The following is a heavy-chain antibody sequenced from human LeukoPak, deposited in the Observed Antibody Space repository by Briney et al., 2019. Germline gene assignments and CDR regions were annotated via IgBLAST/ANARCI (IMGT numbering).Heavy chain of an antibody. CDR2: IKQDGSEK. CDR1: GFTFSNHW. CDR3: ARDPLRIATAGRGTLY. Sequence: PGGSLRLSCAASGFTFSNHWMSWVRQAPGKGLEWVANIKQDGSEKYYVDSVKGRFTISRDNAKNSLYLQMNSLRAEDTAVYYCARDPLRIATAGRGTLYWGQGTLVTVSS. D-gene: IGHD6-13*01. V-gene: IGHV3-7*01. J-gene: IGHJ4*02.